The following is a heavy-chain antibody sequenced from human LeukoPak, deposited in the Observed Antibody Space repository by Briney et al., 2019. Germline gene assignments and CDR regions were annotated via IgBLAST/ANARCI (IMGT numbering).Heavy chain of an antibody. J-gene: IGHJ5*02. CDR3: ARDEKTLSSWYPWFDP. V-gene: IGHV4-38-2*02. CDR2: IYHSGST. CDR1: GYSISSGYY. Sequence: SETLSLTCTVSGYSISSGYYWGWIRQPPGKGLEWIGSIYHSGSTYYNPSLKSRVTISVDTSKNQFSLKLSSVTAADTAVYHCARDEKTLSSWYPWFDPWGQGTLVTVSS. D-gene: IGHD6-13*01.